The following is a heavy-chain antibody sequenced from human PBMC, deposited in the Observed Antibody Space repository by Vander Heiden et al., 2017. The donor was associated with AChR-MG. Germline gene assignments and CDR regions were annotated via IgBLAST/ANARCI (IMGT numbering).Heavy chain of an antibody. CDR2: INHSGST. CDR3: ARGLNYYDSSGYFDY. Sequence: QVQLQQWGAGLLKPSETLSLTCAVYGGSFSGYYWSWIRQPPGKGLEWIGEINHSGSTNYNPSLKSRVTISVDTSKNQFSLKLSSVTAADTAVYYCARGLNYYDSSGYFDYWGQGTLVTVSS. CDR1: GGSFSGYY. J-gene: IGHJ4*02. V-gene: IGHV4-34*01. D-gene: IGHD3-22*01.